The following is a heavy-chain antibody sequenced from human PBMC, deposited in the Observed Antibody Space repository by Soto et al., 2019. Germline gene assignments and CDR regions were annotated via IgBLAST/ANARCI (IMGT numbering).Heavy chain of an antibody. D-gene: IGHD5-12*01. V-gene: IGHV4-59*01. CDR3: ARGRDGYRYDY. CDR1: GGSISSYY. Sequence: SETLSLTCTVSGGSISSYYWSWIRQPPGKGLEWIGYIYYSGSTNYNPSLKSRVTISVDTSKNQFSLKLSSVTAADTAVYYCARGRDGYRYDYWGQGTLVTVSS. J-gene: IGHJ4*02. CDR2: IYYSGST.